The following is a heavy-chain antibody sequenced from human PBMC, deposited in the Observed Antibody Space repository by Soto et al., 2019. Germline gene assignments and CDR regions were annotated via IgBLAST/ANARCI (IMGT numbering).Heavy chain of an antibody. Sequence: QVQLVESGGGVVQPGRSLRLSCAASGFTFSSYGMHWVRQAPGKGLEWVAVISYGGSNKYYADSVKGRFTISRDNSKNTLYLQMNSLRAEDTAVYYCATSVVVADDWGQGTLVTVSS. CDR1: GFTFSSYG. CDR3: ATSVVVADD. CDR2: ISYGGSNK. V-gene: IGHV3-30*03. D-gene: IGHD2-15*01. J-gene: IGHJ4*02.